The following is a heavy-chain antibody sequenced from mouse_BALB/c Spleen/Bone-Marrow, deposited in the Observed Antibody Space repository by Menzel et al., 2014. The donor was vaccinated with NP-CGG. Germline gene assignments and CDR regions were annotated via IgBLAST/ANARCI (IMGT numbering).Heavy chain of an antibody. CDR2: IYPGDGDT. CDR3: ARGGISVDY. Sequence: VQLQQSGAELVRPGSSVKISCESSGYVFSTYWINWVKQRPGQGLEWIGQIYPGDGDTDYNGKFKDKATLTADKSSNTAYMQLSRLTSEDSAVYFCARGGISVDYWGQGTTLTVSS. CDR1: GYVFSTYW. J-gene: IGHJ2*01. V-gene: IGHV1-80*01.